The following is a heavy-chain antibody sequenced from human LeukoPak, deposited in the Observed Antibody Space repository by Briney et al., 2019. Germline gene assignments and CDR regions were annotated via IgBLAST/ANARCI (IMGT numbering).Heavy chain of an antibody. Sequence: GGSLRLSCAASGFTFSNYGMNWVRQAPGKGLEWVSALSSSGGSTYYADSVKGRFTISRDNSKNTLYLQMSSLRAEDTAVYYCARVDGVVVAATDNWFDPWGQGTLVTVSS. CDR3: ARVDGVVVAATDNWFDP. CDR1: GFTFSNYG. V-gene: IGHV3-23*01. D-gene: IGHD2-15*01. J-gene: IGHJ5*02. CDR2: LSSSGGST.